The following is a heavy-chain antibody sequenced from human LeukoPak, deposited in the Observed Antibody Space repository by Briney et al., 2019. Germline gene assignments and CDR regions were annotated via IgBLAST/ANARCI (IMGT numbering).Heavy chain of an antibody. CDR1: GFTVSDNY. V-gene: IGHV3-53*04. Sequence: GGSLRLSCAASGFTVSDNYMSWVRQAPGKGLEWVSVIYSGGSTYYADSVKGRFTISRHNSKNTLYLQMNSLRAEDTAVYYCARVGIAVAGPTRYYFDYWGQGTLVTVSS. J-gene: IGHJ4*02. CDR2: IYSGGST. CDR3: ARVGIAVAGPTRYYFDY. D-gene: IGHD6-19*01.